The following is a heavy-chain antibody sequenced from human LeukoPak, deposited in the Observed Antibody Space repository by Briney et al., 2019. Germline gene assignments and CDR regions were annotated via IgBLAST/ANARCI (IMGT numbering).Heavy chain of an antibody. J-gene: IGHJ4*02. Sequence: GGSLRLSCAASGFTFSSYGMHWVRQAPGKGLEWVAVIWYDGSNKYYADSVKGRFTISRDNSKNTLYLQMNSLRAEDTAVHYCARETYYDFWSGYHAYPPLDYWGQGTLVTVSS. V-gene: IGHV3-33*01. CDR1: GFTFSSYG. D-gene: IGHD3-3*01. CDR3: ARETYYDFWSGYHAYPPLDY. CDR2: IWYDGSNK.